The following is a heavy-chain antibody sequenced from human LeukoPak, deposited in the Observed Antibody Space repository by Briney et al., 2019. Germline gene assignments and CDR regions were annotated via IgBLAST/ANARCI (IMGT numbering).Heavy chain of an antibody. CDR3: VRYWQRDDYYFDY. D-gene: IGHD3-10*01. CDR2: IYGRGST. V-gene: IGHV4-4*09. CDR1: GESISTYY. Sequence: PSETLSLTCTVSGESISTYYWSWIRQPPGKGLEWIGYIYGRGSTNYNPSLESRVTISVDRSKNQFSLNLTSVTAADTAVYYCVRYWQRDDYYFDYWGQGTLVTVSS. J-gene: IGHJ4*02.